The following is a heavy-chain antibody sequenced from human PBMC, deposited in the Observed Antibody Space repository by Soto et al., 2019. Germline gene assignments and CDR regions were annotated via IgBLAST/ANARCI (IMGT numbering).Heavy chain of an antibody. D-gene: IGHD2-15*01. CDR3: AIVSCSGGSCYSGSDAFDI. J-gene: IGHJ3*02. CDR1: GYTFTSYD. CDR2: MNPNSGNT. Sequence: GASVKVSCKASGYTFTSYDINWVRQATGQGLEWMGWMNPNSGNTGYAQKFQGRVTMTSDTSISTAYMELSRLRSDDTAVYYCAIVSCSGGSCYSGSDAFDIWGQGTMVTVSS. V-gene: IGHV1-8*01.